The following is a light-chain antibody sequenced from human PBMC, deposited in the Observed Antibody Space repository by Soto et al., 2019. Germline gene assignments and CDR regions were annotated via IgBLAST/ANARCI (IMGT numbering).Light chain of an antibody. CDR1: QSVTSSS. V-gene: IGKV3-20*01. Sequence: EVVLTQSPGTLSLSPGERATLSCRASQSVTSSSLAWYQQKPGQPPRLLIYAASSRATGIPDRFSGSGSGTDFTLSISRLESEDFVVYYCQQNGSLPITFGQGTRLEIK. CDR2: AAS. J-gene: IGKJ5*01. CDR3: QQNGSLPIT.